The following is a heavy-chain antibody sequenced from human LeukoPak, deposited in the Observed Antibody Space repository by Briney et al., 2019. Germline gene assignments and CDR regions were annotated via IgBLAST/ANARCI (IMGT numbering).Heavy chain of an antibody. CDR2: ISSSGSTI. CDR1: GFTFSDYY. D-gene: IGHD4/OR15-4a*01. Sequence: GGSLRLSCAASGFTFSDYYISWIRQAPGKGLEWVSYISSSGSTIYYADSVKGRFTISRDNAKNSLYLQMNSLRADDTAVYYCARVGTGRRLTWFDPWGQGTLVTVSS. J-gene: IGHJ5*02. CDR3: ARVGTGRRLTWFDP. V-gene: IGHV3-11*04.